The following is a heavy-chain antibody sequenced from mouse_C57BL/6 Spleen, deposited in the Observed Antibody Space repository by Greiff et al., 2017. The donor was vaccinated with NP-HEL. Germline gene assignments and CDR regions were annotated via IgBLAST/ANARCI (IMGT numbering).Heavy chain of an antibody. CDR2: IYPGDGDT. J-gene: IGHJ4*01. CDR1: GYAFSSYW. V-gene: IGHV1-80*01. Sequence: QVQLQQSGAELVKPGASVKISCKASGYAFSSYWMNWVKQRPGQGLEWIGQIYPGDGDTNYNGKFKGKATLTADKSSSTAYMQLSSLTSEDSAVYFGARSGDYDEEGAMDYWGQGTSVTVSS. CDR3: ARSGDYDEEGAMDY. D-gene: IGHD2-4*01.